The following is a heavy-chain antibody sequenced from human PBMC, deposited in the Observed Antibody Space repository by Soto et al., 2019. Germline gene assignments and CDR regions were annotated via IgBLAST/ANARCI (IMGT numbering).Heavy chain of an antibody. CDR2: IYPGDSDT. J-gene: IGHJ4*02. CDR1: GYSFTSYW. D-gene: IGHD4-17*01. Sequence: PGESLKISCKGSGYSFTSYWIGWVRQMPGKGLEWMGIIYPGDSDTRYSPSFQGQVTISADKSISTAYLQWSSLKASDTAMYYCASHSHDYGAPFDYWGQGTLVTVSS. CDR3: ASHSHDYGAPFDY. V-gene: IGHV5-51*01.